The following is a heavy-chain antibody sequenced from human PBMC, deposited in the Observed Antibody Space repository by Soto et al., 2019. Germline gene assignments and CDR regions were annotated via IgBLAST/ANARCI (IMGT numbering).Heavy chain of an antibody. CDR2: IYYSGST. Sequence: PSETLSLTCTVSGGSISSGGYYWSWIRQHPGKGLEGIGYIYYSGSTYYNPSLKSRVTISVDTSKNQFSLKLSSVTAADTAVYYCARAPEKDYDILTGYYYYYGMDVWGQGTTVTVSS. CDR1: GGSISSGGYY. V-gene: IGHV4-31*03. J-gene: IGHJ6*02. D-gene: IGHD3-9*01. CDR3: ARAPEKDYDILTGYYYYYGMDV.